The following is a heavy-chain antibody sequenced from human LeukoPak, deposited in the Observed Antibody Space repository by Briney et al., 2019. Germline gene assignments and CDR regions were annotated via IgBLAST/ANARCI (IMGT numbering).Heavy chain of an antibody. D-gene: IGHD3-22*01. CDR1: GFTFSSYA. V-gene: IGHV3-30*01. J-gene: IGHJ5*02. CDR2: ISYDGSNK. Sequence: PGGSLRLSCAASGFTFSSYAMHWVRQAPGKGLEWVAVISYDGSNKYYADSVKGRFTISRDNSKNTLYLQMNNLRAEDTAVYYCAREAHITMIVVVITDLNWFDPWGQGTLVTVSS. CDR3: AREAHITMIVVVITDLNWFDP.